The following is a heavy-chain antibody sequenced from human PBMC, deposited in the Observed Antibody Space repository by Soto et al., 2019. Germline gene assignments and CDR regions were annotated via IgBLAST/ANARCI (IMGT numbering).Heavy chain of an antibody. D-gene: IGHD6-19*01. J-gene: IGHJ5*02. Sequence: SETLSLTCTVSGGSISSYYLSWIRQPPGKGLEWIGYIYYSGSTNYNPSLKSRVTISVDTSKNQFSLKLSSVTAADTAVYYCARDNFLVAGAPDWFDPWGQGTLVTVSP. CDR3: ARDNFLVAGAPDWFDP. CDR2: IYYSGST. CDR1: GGSISSYY. V-gene: IGHV4-59*01.